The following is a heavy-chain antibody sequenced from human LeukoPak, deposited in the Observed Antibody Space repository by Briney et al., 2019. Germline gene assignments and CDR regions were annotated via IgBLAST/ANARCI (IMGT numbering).Heavy chain of an antibody. J-gene: IGHJ6*02. D-gene: IGHD3-16*01. CDR1: GFPFGDSA. Sequence: GGSLRLSCTASGFPFGDSALHWVRQAPGMGLEWVSSISSSSSYIFYADSVKGRFTISRDNAKNSLYLQMSSLRAEDAAVYYCAREGGYQYYYAMDVWGQGTTVTVSS. V-gene: IGHV3-21*01. CDR3: AREGGYQYYYAMDV. CDR2: ISSSSSYI.